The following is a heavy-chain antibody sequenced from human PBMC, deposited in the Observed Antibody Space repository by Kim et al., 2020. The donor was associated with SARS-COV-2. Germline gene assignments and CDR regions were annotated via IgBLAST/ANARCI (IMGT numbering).Heavy chain of an antibody. Sequence: GGSLRLSCAASGFPFHRYGINWIRQAPGKGLEWVASIWYDGSQEYYIDSVKGRFTISRDNSRSILYLQMNSLRAEDAAVYYCAKDPITYCTGPGCNSYWFDSWGQGTLVTVSS. CDR1: GFPFHRYG. J-gene: IGHJ5*01. CDR3: AKDPITYCTGPGCNSYWFDS. D-gene: IGHD2-15*01. CDR2: IWYDGSQE. V-gene: IGHV3-33*06.